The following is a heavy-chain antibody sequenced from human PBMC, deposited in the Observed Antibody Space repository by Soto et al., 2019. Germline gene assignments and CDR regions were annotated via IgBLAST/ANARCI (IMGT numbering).Heavy chain of an antibody. CDR2: ISAYNGNT. Sequence: QVQLVQSGAEVKKPGASVKVSCKASGYTFTSYGISWVRQAPGQGLEWMGWISAYNGNTNYAQKLQGRVTMTTDTSTSTAHMQLRGLRSDATAVDSGARAGGYSGSYWGQGTLVTLAS. CDR1: GYTFTSYG. D-gene: IGHD1-26*01. CDR3: ARAGGYSGSY. J-gene: IGHJ4*02. V-gene: IGHV1-18*01.